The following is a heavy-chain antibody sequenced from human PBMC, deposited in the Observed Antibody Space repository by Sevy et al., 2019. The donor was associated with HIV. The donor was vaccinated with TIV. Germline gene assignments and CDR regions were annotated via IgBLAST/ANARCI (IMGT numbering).Heavy chain of an antibody. Sequence: GGSLRLSCAVSGFTFSTYAMHWVRQAPGKGLECVADIKQDGSEAYYVDSVKGRFTISRDNAKNSLYLQMNSLRDEDTAMYFCVRDKEVGASILDAWGQGTPVTVSS. CDR3: VRDKEVGASILDA. D-gene: IGHD1-26*01. V-gene: IGHV3-7*03. CDR1: GFTFSTYA. J-gene: IGHJ5*02. CDR2: IKQDGSEA.